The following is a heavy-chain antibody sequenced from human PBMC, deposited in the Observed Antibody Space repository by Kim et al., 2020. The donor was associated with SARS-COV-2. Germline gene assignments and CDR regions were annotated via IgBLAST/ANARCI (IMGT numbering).Heavy chain of an antibody. Sequence: VKGRFTISRDDSKNMLYLQMNSLKTEDTAVYYCTTDYFHDGSGHQYYSEYWGQGTLVTVSA. D-gene: IGHD3-22*01. V-gene: IGHV3-15*01. J-gene: IGHJ4*02. CDR3: TTDYFHDGSGHQYYSEY.